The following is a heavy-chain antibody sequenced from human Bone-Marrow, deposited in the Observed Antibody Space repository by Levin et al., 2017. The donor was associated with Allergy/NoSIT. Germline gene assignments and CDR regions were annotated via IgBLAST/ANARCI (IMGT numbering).Heavy chain of an antibody. CDR2: ISGDGGAT. V-gene: IGHV3-23*01. Sequence: GGSLRLSCAASGFPFRTYAIGWVRQAPGKGLEWVSEISGDGGATYSADSVKGRFTLSRDNSNNTVFLQMNYLRVEDTAIYHCGRRQYGNNWVFFDYWGQGALVTVSS. CDR3: GRRQYGNNWVFFDY. CDR1: GFPFRTYA. J-gene: IGHJ4*02. D-gene: IGHD1-1*01.